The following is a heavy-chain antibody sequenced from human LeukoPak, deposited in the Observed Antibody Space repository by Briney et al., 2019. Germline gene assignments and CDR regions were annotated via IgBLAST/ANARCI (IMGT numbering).Heavy chain of an antibody. D-gene: IGHD3-22*01. V-gene: IGHV1-69*06. CDR1: GGTFSSYA. CDR2: IIPIFGTA. Sequence: ASVKVSCKASGGTFSSYAISWVRQAPGQGLEWMGGIIPIFGTANYAQKFQGRVTITADKSTSTAYMELSSLRSEDTAVYYCARSLSTMIVVVTPAGFDIWGQGTMVTVSS. CDR3: ARSLSTMIVVVTPAGFDI. J-gene: IGHJ3*02.